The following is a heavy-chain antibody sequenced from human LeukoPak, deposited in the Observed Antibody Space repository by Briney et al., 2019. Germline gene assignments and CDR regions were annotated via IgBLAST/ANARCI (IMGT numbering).Heavy chain of an antibody. CDR1: GFTFSSYG. CDR2: ISYDGSNK. CDR3: AKEYYDSSAQH. Sequence: PGRSLRLSCAASGFTFSSYGMHWVRQAPGKGLEWVAVISYDGSNKYYADSVKGRFTISRDNSKSTLYLQMNSLRAEDTAVYYCAKEYYDSSAQHWGQGTLVTVSS. J-gene: IGHJ1*01. D-gene: IGHD3-22*01. V-gene: IGHV3-30*18.